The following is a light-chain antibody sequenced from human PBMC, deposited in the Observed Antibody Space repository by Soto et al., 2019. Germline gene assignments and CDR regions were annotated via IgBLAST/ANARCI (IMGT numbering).Light chain of an antibody. CDR1: QSVTNNY. CDR3: QQYGSSPPYT. Sequence: EVVLTQSPGTLSLSPGERANLSCRASQSVTNNYFAWYKQKPGQAPRLLIFGSSDRATGTPDRFSGSGSGTDFTLTISRLEPEDSAVYYCQQYGSSPPYTFGQGTKLEIK. J-gene: IGKJ2*01. CDR2: GSS. V-gene: IGKV3-20*01.